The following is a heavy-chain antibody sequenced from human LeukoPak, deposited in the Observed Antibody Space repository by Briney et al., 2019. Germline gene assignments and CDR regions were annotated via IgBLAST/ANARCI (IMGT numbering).Heavy chain of an antibody. CDR2: ISYDGSNK. V-gene: IGHV3-30*04. Sequence: GGSLRLSCAASGFTFSSYAMHWVRQAPGKGLEWVAVISYDGSNKYYADSVKGRFTISRDNSKNTLYLQMNSLRAEDTAVYYCARGAYYDSSGYYNYFDYWGQGTLVTVSS. CDR3: ARGAYYDSSGYYNYFDY. J-gene: IGHJ4*02. CDR1: GFTFSSYA. D-gene: IGHD3-22*01.